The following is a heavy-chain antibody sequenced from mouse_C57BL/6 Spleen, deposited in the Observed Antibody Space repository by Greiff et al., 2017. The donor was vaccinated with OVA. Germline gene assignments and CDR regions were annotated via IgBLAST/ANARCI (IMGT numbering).Heavy chain of an antibody. J-gene: IGHJ2*01. CDR2: IDPSDSET. CDR1: GYTFTSYW. CDR3: ARTAYSSLFDY. D-gene: IGHD2-10*01. V-gene: IGHV1-52*01. Sequence: QVQLQQPGAELVRPGSSVKLSCKASGYTFTSYWMHWVKQRPIQGLEWIGNIDPSDSETHCNQKFKDKATLTVDKSSSTAYMQLSSLTSEDSAVYYCARTAYSSLFDYWGQGTTLTVSS.